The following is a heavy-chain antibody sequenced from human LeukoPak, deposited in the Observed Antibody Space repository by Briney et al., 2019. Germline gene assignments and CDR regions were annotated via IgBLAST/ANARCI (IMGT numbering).Heavy chain of an antibody. D-gene: IGHD6-19*01. CDR3: AREAVAGAFDL. J-gene: IGHJ5*02. CDR1: GFNFHEFY. V-gene: IGHV3-11*01. Sequence: GGSLRLSCATSGFNFHEFYMSWIRQAPGKGLEWVADIGGSDNIVSYGESVRGRFAISRDFATDSLYLQMDTLRAEDTAVYYCAREAVAGAFDLWGQGTLVTVSS. CDR2: IGGSDNIV.